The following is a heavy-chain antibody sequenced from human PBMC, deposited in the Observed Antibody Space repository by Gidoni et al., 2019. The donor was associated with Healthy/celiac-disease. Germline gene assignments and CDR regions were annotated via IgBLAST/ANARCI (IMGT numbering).Heavy chain of an antibody. CDR3: ARGRPGCAAAGTVLCDP. CDR1: GGSFSGYY. D-gene: IGHD6-13*01. V-gene: IGHV4-34*01. Sequence: QVQLQQWGAGLLTPSETLSLTCAVYGGSFSGYYWSWILQHPGKGREWIGEINHSGSTNYNPSLKSRVTISVDTSKNQFSLKLISLTDADTAVYYCARGRPGCAAAGTVLCDPWGQGTLVTVSS. CDR2: INHSGST. J-gene: IGHJ5*02.